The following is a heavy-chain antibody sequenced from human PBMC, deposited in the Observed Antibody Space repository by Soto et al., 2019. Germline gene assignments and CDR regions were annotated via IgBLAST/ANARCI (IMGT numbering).Heavy chain of an antibody. Sequence: ASVKVSCTASGYTFTSYYMHWVRQAPGQGLEWMGIINPSGGSTSYAQRFQGRVTMTRDTSTSTVYMELSSLRSEDTAVYYCARDGPYGGNSQNYYYYGMDVWGQGTTVTVSS. V-gene: IGHV1-46*03. CDR1: GYTFTSYY. D-gene: IGHD4-17*01. J-gene: IGHJ6*02. CDR3: ARDGPYGGNSQNYYYYGMDV. CDR2: INPSGGST.